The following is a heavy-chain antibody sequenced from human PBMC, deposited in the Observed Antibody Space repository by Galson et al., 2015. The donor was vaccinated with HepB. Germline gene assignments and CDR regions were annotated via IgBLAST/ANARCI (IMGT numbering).Heavy chain of an antibody. CDR1: GFTVSSNY. D-gene: IGHD1-26*01. J-gene: IGHJ4*02. Sequence: SLRLSCAASGFTVSSNYMSWVRQAPGKGLEWVSVIYSGGSTYYADSVKGRFTISRDNSKNTLYLQMNSLRAEDTAVYYCAKEARIVGATYRMVDYWGQGTLVTVSS. CDR3: AKEARIVGATYRMVDY. V-gene: IGHV3-66*01. CDR2: IYSGGST.